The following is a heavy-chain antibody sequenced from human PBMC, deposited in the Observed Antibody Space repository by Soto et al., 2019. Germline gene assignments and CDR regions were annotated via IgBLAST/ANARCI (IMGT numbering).Heavy chain of an antibody. CDR1: GGSISSSSYY. V-gene: IGHV4-39*01. CDR3: ARRPAPYYFDY. CDR2: IYYSGST. D-gene: IGHD2-2*01. Sequence: QLQLQESGPGLVKPSETLSLTCTVSGGSISSSSYYWGWIRQPPGKGLEWIGSIYYSGSTYYNPSLKSRVTISVDTSKNQFSLKLSSVTAADTAVYYCARRPAPYYFDYWGQGTLVTVSS. J-gene: IGHJ4*02.